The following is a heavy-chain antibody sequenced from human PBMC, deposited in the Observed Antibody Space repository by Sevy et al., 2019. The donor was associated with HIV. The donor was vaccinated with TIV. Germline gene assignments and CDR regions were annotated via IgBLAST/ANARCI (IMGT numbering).Heavy chain of an antibody. D-gene: IGHD3-3*01. CDR2: ISSNGGST. CDR3: VKPPYDFWSCYYNTAYFDY. V-gene: IGHV3-64D*06. Sequence: GGSLRLSCSASGFTFSSYAMHWVRQAPGKGLEYVSAISSNGGSTYYADSVKGRFTISRDNSKNTLYLQMSSVRAENTAVYYCVKPPYDFWSCYYNTAYFDYWGQGTLVTVSS. J-gene: IGHJ4*02. CDR1: GFTFSSYA.